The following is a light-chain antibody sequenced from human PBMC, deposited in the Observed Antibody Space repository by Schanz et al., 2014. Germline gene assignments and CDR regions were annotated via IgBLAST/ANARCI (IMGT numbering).Light chain of an antibody. V-gene: IGLV1-40*01. CDR2: ANN. Sequence: QSVLTQPPSVSGAPGQRVTISCTGSTSNLGATYDVHWYQQLPGAAPKLLIYANNIRPSGVPDRFSGSKSGTSASLAITGLQAEDEADYYCTSYTSVSTWVFGGGTKLTVL. CDR3: TSYTSVSTWV. J-gene: IGLJ3*02. CDR1: TSNLGATYD.